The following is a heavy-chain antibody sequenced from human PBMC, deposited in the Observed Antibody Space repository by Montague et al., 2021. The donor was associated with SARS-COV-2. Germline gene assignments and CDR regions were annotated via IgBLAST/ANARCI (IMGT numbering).Heavy chain of an antibody. J-gene: IGHJ5*02. CDR2: LNHSGST. CDR1: GYSITRVF. Sequence: SETLSLTCSVYGYSITRVFWGWLRQPPGKGLEWIGHLNHSGSTNFNASLKSRLTMSPDTSKNQFSLQLTSVTAADTAVYYCARLYLGYNGNMYFFDAWGQGILVTVSS. CDR3: ARLYLGYNGNMYFFDA. D-gene: IGHD1-26*01. V-gene: IGHV4-59*12.